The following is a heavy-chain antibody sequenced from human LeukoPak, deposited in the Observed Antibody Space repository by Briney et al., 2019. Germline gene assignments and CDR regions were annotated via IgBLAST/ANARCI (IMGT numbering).Heavy chain of an antibody. D-gene: IGHD5-12*01. CDR2: ISYDGSNK. J-gene: IGHJ4*02. V-gene: IGHV3-30-3*01. CDR3: GRDLDVDIVATIAN. CDR1: GFTFSSYA. Sequence: GGSLRLSCAASGFTFSSYAMHWVRQAPGKGLEWVAVISYDGSNKYYADSVKGRFTISRDNAKNSLYLQMNSLRTEDTAVYYCGRDLDVDIVATIANWGQGTLVTVSS.